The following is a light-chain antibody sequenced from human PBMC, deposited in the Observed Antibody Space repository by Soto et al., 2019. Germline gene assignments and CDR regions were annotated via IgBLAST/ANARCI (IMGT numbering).Light chain of an antibody. J-gene: IGKJ4*01. CDR1: QSINEDF. V-gene: IGKV3-20*01. CDR2: VAS. CDR3: QQYGRSPLT. Sequence: IVLTQSPGTLSLSPGEAATLSCRASQSINEDFLAWYQQRPGQAPRLLIYVASFRATGIPDRFSGSGSGTEFTLTISRLEPEDSAVYFCQQYGRSPLTFGGGTKVEIK.